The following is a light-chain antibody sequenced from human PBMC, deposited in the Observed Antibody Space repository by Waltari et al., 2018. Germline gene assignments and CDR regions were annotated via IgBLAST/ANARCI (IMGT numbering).Light chain of an antibody. CDR2: AAS. CDR1: QGISSY. V-gene: IGKV1-8*01. J-gene: IGKJ3*01. Sequence: AIRITQSPSSLSASTGDRVTITCRASQGISSYLAWYQQKPGKAPKLLIYAASTLQSGVPSRFSGSGSGTDFTLTISCLQAEDVAIYYCQQYYDDRARSFGPGTKVEVK. CDR3: QQYYDDRARS.